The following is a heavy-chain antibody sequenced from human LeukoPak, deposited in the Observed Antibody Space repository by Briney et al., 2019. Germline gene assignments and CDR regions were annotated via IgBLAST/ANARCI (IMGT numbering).Heavy chain of an antibody. CDR2: FDPEDGET. V-gene: IGHV1-24*01. CDR1: GYTLTELS. CDR3: ATGAAEGLFGDLSFDY. Sequence: GPVKVSCKVSGYTLTELSMHWVRQAPGKGLEWMGGFDPEDGETIYAQKSQGRVTMTEDTSTDTAYMELSSLRSEDTAVYYCATGAAEGLFGDLSFDYWGQGPLVPVPS. D-gene: IGHD3-10*02. J-gene: IGHJ4*02.